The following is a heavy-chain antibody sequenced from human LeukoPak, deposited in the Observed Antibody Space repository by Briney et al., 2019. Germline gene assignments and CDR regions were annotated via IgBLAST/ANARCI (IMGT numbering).Heavy chain of an antibody. V-gene: IGHV4-39*01. Sequence: SETLSLSCTISGGSISSSRYYWGWIRPPPGKGLEWIGSIYYRGSTYYDPSLKSRVTMSVDTSKNQYSLQLSSVPAADTAVYYCARRPGYWYFDLWGRGTLVTVSS. J-gene: IGHJ2*01. CDR1: GGSISSSRYY. D-gene: IGHD7-27*01. CDR2: IYYRGST. CDR3: ARRPGYWYFDL.